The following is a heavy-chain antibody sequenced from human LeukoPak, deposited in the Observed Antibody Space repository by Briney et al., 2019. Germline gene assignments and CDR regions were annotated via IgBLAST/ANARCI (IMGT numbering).Heavy chain of an antibody. CDR2: IYYSGST. CDR1: GGSLSGYY. V-gene: IGHV4-39*07. D-gene: IGHD6-13*01. Sequence: PSETLSLTCAVYGGSLSGYYWGWIRQPPGKGLEWIGSIYYSGSTYYNPSLKSRVTMSVDTSKNQFSLKLSSVTAADTAVYYCARVSYGRQQLNWFDPWGQGTLVTVSS. J-gene: IGHJ5*02. CDR3: ARVSYGRQQLNWFDP.